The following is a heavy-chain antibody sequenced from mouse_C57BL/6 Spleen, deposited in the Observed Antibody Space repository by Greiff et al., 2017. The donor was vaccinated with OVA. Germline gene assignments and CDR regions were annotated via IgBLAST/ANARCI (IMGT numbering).Heavy chain of an antibody. CDR2: INPSNGGT. D-gene: IGHD2-2*01. CDR3: AKDWFCNYFDY. V-gene: IGHV1-53*01. J-gene: IGHJ2*01. Sequence: QVQLQQPGAELVKPGASVKLSCKASGYTFTSYWMHWVKQRPGQGLEWIGNINPSNGGTNYNEKFKSKATLTVDKSSSTAYMQLSSLPSEDSAVYYCAKDWFCNYFDYWGHGTPLTVSS. CDR1: GYTFTSYW.